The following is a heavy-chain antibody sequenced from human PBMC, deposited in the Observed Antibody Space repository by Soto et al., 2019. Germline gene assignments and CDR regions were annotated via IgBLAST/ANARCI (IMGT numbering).Heavy chain of an antibody. Sequence: QVQLVQSGAEVKKPGSSVKVSCKASGGTFSSYAISWVRQAPGQGLEWMGGIIPIFGTANYAQKFQGRVTSTADESTSTAYMELHSLRSDDTAVYYCSREGPYSSSPIAYYYYYYGMDVWGQGTTVTVSS. D-gene: IGHD6-6*01. CDR2: IIPIFGTA. CDR1: GGTFSSYA. V-gene: IGHV1-69*12. J-gene: IGHJ6*02. CDR3: SREGPYSSSPIAYYYYYYGMDV.